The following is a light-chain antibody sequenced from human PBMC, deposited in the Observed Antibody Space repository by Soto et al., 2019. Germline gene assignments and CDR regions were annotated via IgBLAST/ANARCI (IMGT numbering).Light chain of an antibody. CDR1: QSVATN. V-gene: IGKV3-15*01. CDR3: QQSNNLPQT. CDR2: GAS. J-gene: IGKJ1*01. Sequence: EAVLTQSPATLSVSPGERATLSCRASQSVATNLAWYQQRPGQAPRLLIYGASKRAIGLPARFSGSGSGTEFTLTITSLQSEDFAVYYCQQSNNLPQTFAQVTKVDIK.